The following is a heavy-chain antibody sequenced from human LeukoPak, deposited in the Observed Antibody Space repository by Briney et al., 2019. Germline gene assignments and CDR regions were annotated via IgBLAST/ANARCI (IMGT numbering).Heavy chain of an antibody. D-gene: IGHD6-13*01. CDR3: VGSSWYPGFDY. CDR2: IYYSGST. Sequence: SETLSLTCTVPGGSISSYYWSWIRQPPGKGLAWIGYIYYSGSTNYNPSLKSRVTISVDTSKNQFSLKLSSVTAADTAVYYCVGSSWYPGFDYWGQGTLVTVSS. V-gene: IGHV4-59*08. CDR1: GGSISSYY. J-gene: IGHJ4*02.